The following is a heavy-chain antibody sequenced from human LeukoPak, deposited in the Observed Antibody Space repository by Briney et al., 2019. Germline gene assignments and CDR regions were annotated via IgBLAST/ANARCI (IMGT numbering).Heavy chain of an antibody. V-gene: IGHV5-51*01. J-gene: IGHJ3*02. CDR2: IYPGDSDT. Sequence: GESLKISCKGSGYSFTSYWIGWVRQMPGKGLEWMGIIYPGDSDTRYSPSFQGQVTISADKSISTAYLQWSSLKASDTAMYYCARQSWSRLPTNAFDIWGQGTMVTVSS. CDR3: ARQSWSRLPTNAFDI. D-gene: IGHD6-13*01. CDR1: GYSFTSYW.